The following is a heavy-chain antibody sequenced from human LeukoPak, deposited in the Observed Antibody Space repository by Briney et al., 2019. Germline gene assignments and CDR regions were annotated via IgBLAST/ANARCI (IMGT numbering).Heavy chain of an antibody. D-gene: IGHD3-16*02. J-gene: IGHJ4*02. CDR1: GYTFTTYY. CDR3: ARGYRENYWGVDY. Sequence: ASVKVSCKAFGYTFTTYYIHWVRQAPGQGLEWMAMINPSGGNTNNAQKFQDRVTMTRDTSTSTVYMELSSLRSEDTAVYYCARGYRENYWGVDYWGQGTLVTVSS. CDR2: INPSGGNT. V-gene: IGHV1-46*01.